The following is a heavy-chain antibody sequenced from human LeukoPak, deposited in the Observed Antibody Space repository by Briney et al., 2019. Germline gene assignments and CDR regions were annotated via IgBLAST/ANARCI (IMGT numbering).Heavy chain of an antibody. Sequence: GGSLRLSCAASGFTFSNYAMSWVRQAPGKGLEWVSCISGTGGGTYYADSVKGRFTISRENSKNTLYLQINSLRAEDTAVYYCAKDLSGRYSIDASDIWGQGTMVTVSS. J-gene: IGHJ3*02. CDR2: ISGTGGGT. D-gene: IGHD3-10*01. CDR1: GFTFSNYA. CDR3: AKDLSGRYSIDASDI. V-gene: IGHV3-23*01.